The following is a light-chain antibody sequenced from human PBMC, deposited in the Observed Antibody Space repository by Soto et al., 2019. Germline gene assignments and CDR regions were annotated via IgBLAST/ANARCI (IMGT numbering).Light chain of an antibody. CDR1: SSDVGAYNY. CDR3: ASYAVTYSFFYV. CDR2: EVS. Sequence: QSVLTQPPSASGSPGQSVTISCTRTSSDVGAYNYVSWYQQLPGKAPKLIIYEVSKRPSGVPDRFSGSKSGNTASLTVSALQAEDEADYYCASYAVTYSFFYVFGTGTKVPV. V-gene: IGLV2-8*01. J-gene: IGLJ1*01.